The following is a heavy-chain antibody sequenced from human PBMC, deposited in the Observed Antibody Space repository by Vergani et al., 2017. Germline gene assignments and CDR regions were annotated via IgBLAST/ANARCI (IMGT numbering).Heavy chain of an antibody. D-gene: IGHD2-2*02. CDR3: ARDSTGYCSSTNCYSYYYYYMDV. J-gene: IGHJ6*03. V-gene: IGHV4-61*02. Sequence: QVQLQESGPGLVKPSQTLSLTCTVSGGSISSGSYYWSWIRQPAGKGLEWIGRIYTSGRTTYKPSLKSRVTMSVETSKNQFSLKLSSVTAADTAVYYCARDSTGYCSSTNCYSYYYYYMDVWGKGATVTVSS. CDR1: GGSISSGSYY. CDR2: IYTSGRT.